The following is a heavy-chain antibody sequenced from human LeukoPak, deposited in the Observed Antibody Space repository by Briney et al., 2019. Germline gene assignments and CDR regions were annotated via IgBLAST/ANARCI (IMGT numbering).Heavy chain of an antibody. CDR3: ARLKRRPAYFDY. J-gene: IGHJ4*02. CDR1: GFTFSSYS. V-gene: IGHV3-21*04. Sequence: GGSLRLSCAASGFTFSSYSMNWVRQAPGKGLEWVSSISSSSSYIYYADSVKGRFTISRDNAKNSLYLQMNSLRAEDTAVYYCARLKRRPAYFDYWGQGTLVTVSS. CDR2: ISSSSSYI.